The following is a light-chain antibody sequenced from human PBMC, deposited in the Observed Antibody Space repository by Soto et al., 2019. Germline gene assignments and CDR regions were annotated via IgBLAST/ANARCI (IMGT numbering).Light chain of an antibody. CDR2: KTS. V-gene: IGKV1-5*03. CDR3: KQPRV. Sequence: DIQMTQSPSTLSASVGDRVTITCRASQSISSWLAWYQQKPGKAPKLLIYKTSSLKSGVPSRFSGSGSGTEFTLSFICLQADSSATYYCKQPRVFGPGTKVDIK. J-gene: IGKJ3*01. CDR1: QSISSW.